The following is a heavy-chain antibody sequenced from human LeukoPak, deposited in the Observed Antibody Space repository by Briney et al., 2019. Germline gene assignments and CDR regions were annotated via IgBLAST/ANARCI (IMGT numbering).Heavy chain of an antibody. CDR3: ARLAGVVITRFDY. CDR2: INHSGST. Sequence: SETLSLTCAVYGGSFSGYYWSWIRQPPGKGLEWIGEINHSGSTNYNPSLKSRVTISVDTSKNQFSLKLSSVTAADTAVYYCARLAGVVITRFDYWGQGTLDTVSS. J-gene: IGHJ4*02. CDR1: GGSFSGYY. D-gene: IGHD3-22*01. V-gene: IGHV4-34*01.